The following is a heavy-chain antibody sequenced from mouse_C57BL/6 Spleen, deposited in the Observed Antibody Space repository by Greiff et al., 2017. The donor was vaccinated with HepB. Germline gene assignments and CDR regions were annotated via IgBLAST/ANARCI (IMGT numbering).Heavy chain of an antibody. CDR1: GYAFSSYW. Sequence: VQVVESGAELVKPGASVKISCKASGYAFSSYWMNWVKQRPGKGLEWIGQIYPGDGDTNYNGKFKGKATLTADKSSSTAYMQLSSLTSEDSAVYFCARSIVTTSWYFDVWGTGTTVTVSS. CDR2: IYPGDGDT. CDR3: ARSIVTTSWYFDV. V-gene: IGHV1-80*01. D-gene: IGHD2-3*01. J-gene: IGHJ1*03.